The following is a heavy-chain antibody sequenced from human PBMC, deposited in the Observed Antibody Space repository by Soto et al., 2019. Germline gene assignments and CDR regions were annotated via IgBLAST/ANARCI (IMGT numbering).Heavy chain of an antibody. CDR3: ARAPRSLFDYYYYYGMDV. J-gene: IGHJ6*02. CDR2: IYYSGST. CDR1: GGSISSGDYY. Sequence: LSLTCTVSGGSISSGDYYWSWIRQPPGKGLEWIGYIYYSGSTYYNPSPKSRVTISVDTSKNQFSLKLSSVTAADTAVHYCARAPRSLFDYYYYYGMDVWGQGTTVTVSS. V-gene: IGHV4-30-4*01. D-gene: IGHD2-21*01.